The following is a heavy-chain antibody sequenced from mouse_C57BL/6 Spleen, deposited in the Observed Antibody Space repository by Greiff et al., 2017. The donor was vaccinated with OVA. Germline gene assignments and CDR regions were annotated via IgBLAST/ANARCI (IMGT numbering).Heavy chain of an antibody. Sequence: LQESGPELVKPGASVKLSCKASGYTFTSYDINWVKQRPGQGLEWIGWIYPRDGSTKYNEKFKGKATLTVDTSSSTAYMELHSLTSEDSAVYFCARGLAGGNWYFDVWGTGTTVTVSS. D-gene: IGHD4-1*01. J-gene: IGHJ1*03. CDR2: IYPRDGST. CDR1: GYTFTSYD. CDR3: ARGLAGGNWYFDV. V-gene: IGHV1-85*01.